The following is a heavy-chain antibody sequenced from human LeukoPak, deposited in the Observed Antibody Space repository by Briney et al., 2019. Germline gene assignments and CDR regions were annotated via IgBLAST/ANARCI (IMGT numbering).Heavy chain of an antibody. CDR2: TYHSGST. J-gene: IGHJ4*02. D-gene: IGHD4-17*01. Sequence: SGTLSLTCAVSGGSISSSNWWNWVRQPPGKGLEWIGETYHSGSTNYNPSLKSRVTISVDTSKNQFSLILTSVTAADTAVYYCARARGKSDGAQFDYWGQGTLVTVSS. CDR3: ARARGKSDGAQFDY. V-gene: IGHV4-4*02. CDR1: GGSISSSNW.